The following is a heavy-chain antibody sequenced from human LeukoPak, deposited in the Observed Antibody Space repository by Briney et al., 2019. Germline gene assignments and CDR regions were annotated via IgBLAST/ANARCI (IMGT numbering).Heavy chain of an antibody. CDR3: ASTRRAAVAGRFDS. Sequence: SETLSLTCTVSGGSISDYYWSWIRQPPGRGLEWIGYIYYSGNTNSSPSLGSRVTMSLDASKNQFSLKVNSVTAADTAIYYCASTRRAAVAGRFDSWGQGTLVTVSS. D-gene: IGHD6-19*01. CDR2: IYYSGNT. J-gene: IGHJ4*02. V-gene: IGHV4-59*08. CDR1: GGSISDYY.